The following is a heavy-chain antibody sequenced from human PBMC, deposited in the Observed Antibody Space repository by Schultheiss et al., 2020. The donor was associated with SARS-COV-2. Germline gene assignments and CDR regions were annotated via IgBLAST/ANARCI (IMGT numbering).Heavy chain of an antibody. D-gene: IGHD5-18*01. CDR1: GFTFSSYS. J-gene: IGHJ4*02. CDR3: AKSGYSYAWGY. CDR2: INSDGSST. V-gene: IGHV3-74*01. Sequence: GGSLRLSCAASGFTFSSYSMNWVRQAPGKGLEWVSRINSDGSSTSYADSVKGRFTISRDNSKNTVYLQMNSLRAEDTAVYYCAKSGYSYAWGYWGLGTLVTVSS.